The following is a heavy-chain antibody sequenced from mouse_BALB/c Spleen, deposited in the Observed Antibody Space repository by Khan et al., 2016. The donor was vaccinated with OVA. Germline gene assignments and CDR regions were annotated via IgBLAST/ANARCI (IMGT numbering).Heavy chain of an antibody. CDR1: GYSITSDYA. Sequence: VQLKESGPGLVKPSQSLSLTCTVTGYSITSDYAWNWIRQFPGNKLEWMGYINYSGGTNYLPSLKSRISITRDTSKNQFFLQLNSVTTEDSATYYCARWFAYGGQGTLVTVS. CDR3: ARWFAY. CDR2: INYSGGT. V-gene: IGHV3-2*02. J-gene: IGHJ3*01.